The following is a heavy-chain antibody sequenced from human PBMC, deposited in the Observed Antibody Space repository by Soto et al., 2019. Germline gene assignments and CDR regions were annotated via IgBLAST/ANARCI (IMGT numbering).Heavy chain of an antibody. CDR2: VYDTDGT. CDR1: GLTVTGKKY. J-gene: IGHJ6*02. V-gene: IGHV3-53*01. D-gene: IGHD3-16*01. Sequence: DVQLVESGGGLIQPGGSLRLSCEAFGLTVTGKKYVAWVRQAPGKGLEWVSGVYDTDGTYYADSVKGRFTSSRDNSKTIVYLEMNSLRPDDTAIYYCARLGGGARPYYSIDVWGQGTTVTVSS. CDR3: ARLGGGARPYYSIDV.